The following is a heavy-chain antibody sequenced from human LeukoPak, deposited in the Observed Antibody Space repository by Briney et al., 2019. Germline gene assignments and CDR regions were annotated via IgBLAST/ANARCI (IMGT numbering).Heavy chain of an antibody. CDR1: GFTFSAYA. CDR3: VRDDDRPDNGLDY. Sequence: GGSLRLSCEASGFTFSAYAMSWFRQAPGKGLEWVSAISGSGGSTYYADSVKGRFTISRDNSKNTLDLQMNSLRAEDTAVYYCVRDDDRPDNGLDYWGQGTLVTVSS. CDR2: ISGSGGST. V-gene: IGHV3-23*01. J-gene: IGHJ4*02. D-gene: IGHD3-22*01.